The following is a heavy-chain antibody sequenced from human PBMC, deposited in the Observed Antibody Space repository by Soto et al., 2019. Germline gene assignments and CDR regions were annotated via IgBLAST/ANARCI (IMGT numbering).Heavy chain of an antibody. CDR3: ARKASGSYYEDFGY. Sequence: ASVKVSCKTSGYTFDTYVISWVRQAPGQGLEWMGWISAHNGNTYYAQKFQGRVTMTTDTSTSTGYMELRSLRSDDTAVYYCARKASGSYYEDFGYWGQGTLVTVSS. CDR1: GYTFDTYV. V-gene: IGHV1-18*01. J-gene: IGHJ4*02. D-gene: IGHD3-10*01. CDR2: ISAHNGNT.